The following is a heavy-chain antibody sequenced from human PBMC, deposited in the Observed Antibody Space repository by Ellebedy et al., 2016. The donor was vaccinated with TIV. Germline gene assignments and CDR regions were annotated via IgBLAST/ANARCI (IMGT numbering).Heavy chain of an antibody. V-gene: IGHV3-15*04. CDR3: AADRWAAAGLYYFDY. Sequence: PGGSLRLSCAASGFTFKNAWMSWVRQAPGKGLEWVGRIDPKSDGGATDYAAPVRGRFTISRDDSKNTVYLQMNSLKTEDTAIYYCAADRWAAAGLYYFDYWGQGTLITVSS. J-gene: IGHJ4*02. D-gene: IGHD6-13*01. CDR1: GFTFKNAW. CDR2: IDPKSDGGAT.